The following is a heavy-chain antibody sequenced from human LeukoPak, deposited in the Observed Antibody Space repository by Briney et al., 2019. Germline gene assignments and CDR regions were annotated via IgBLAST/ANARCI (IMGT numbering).Heavy chain of an antibody. J-gene: IGHJ4*02. Sequence: GGSLRLSCAASGFTFSSFAMSWVRQTPGKGLEWVSTISASGASTYYADSVKGRFTISRDNSKLYLQMNSLRAEDTAVYYCTKVYYGSGSYSHLDYWGQGTLVTVS. CDR1: GFTFSSFA. V-gene: IGHV3-23*01. D-gene: IGHD3-10*01. CDR2: ISASGAST. CDR3: TKVYYGSGSYSHLDY.